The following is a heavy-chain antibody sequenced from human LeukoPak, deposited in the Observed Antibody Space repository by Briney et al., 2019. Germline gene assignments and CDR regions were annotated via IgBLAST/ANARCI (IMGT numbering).Heavy chain of an antibody. CDR2: INPNSGGT. CDR3: ARCVRYCSGGSCYYDWFDP. D-gene: IGHD2-15*01. V-gene: IGHV1-2*02. J-gene: IGHJ5*02. Sequence: GASVRVSCKASGYTFSGYYMHWVRQAPGQGLEWMGWINPNSGGTNYAQKFQGRVTMTRDTSISTAYMELSRLRSDDTAVYYCARCVRYCSGGSCYYDWFDPWGQGTLVTVSS. CDR1: GYTFSGYY.